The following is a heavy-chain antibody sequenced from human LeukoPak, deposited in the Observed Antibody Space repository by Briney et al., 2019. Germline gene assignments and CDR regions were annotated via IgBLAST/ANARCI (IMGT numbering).Heavy chain of an antibody. D-gene: IGHD3-10*01. Sequence: PSETLPLTCAVYGGSFRGYYWSWIRQPPGKGLEWMGEINHSGSTNYNPSLKSRVTISVDTSKNQCSLKLSSVTAADTAVYYCARGKLWFGELLSANDYWGQGTLVTVSS. J-gene: IGHJ4*02. CDR1: GGSFRGYY. CDR3: ARGKLWFGELLSANDY. CDR2: INHSGST. V-gene: IGHV4-34*01.